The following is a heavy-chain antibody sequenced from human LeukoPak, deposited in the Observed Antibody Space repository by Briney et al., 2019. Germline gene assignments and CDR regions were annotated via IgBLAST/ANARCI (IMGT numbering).Heavy chain of an antibody. Sequence: ALVKVSCKASGGTFSSYAISWVRQAPGQGLEWMGRIIPILGIANYAQKFQGRVTITADKSTSTAYMELSSLRSEDTAVYYCARGPVVGATYWGQGTLVTVSS. J-gene: IGHJ4*02. V-gene: IGHV1-69*04. CDR2: IIPILGIA. CDR1: GGTFSSYA. D-gene: IGHD1-26*01. CDR3: ARGPVVGATY.